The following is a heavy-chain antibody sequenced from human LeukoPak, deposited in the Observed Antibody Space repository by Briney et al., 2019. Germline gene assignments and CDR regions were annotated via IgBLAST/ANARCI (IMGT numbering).Heavy chain of an antibody. Sequence: LPGGSLRLSCAASGFTFSSYAMSWVRQAPGKGLEWVSAISGSGGSTYYADSVKGRFTISRDNSKNTLYLQMNSLRAEDTAVYYCAKGDSSGYSFPDYWGQGTLVTVSS. CDR1: GFTFSSYA. CDR2: ISGSGGST. V-gene: IGHV3-23*01. D-gene: IGHD3-22*01. CDR3: AKGDSSGYSFPDY. J-gene: IGHJ4*02.